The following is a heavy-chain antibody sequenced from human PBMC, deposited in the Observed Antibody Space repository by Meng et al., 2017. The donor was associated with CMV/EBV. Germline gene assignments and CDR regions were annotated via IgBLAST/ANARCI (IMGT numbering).Heavy chain of an antibody. D-gene: IGHD6-19*01. J-gene: IGHJ6*02. CDR1: GFTFSSYS. CDR3: AREERSGWKYYYGMDV. CDR2: ISSSSSYI. V-gene: IGHV3-21*01. Sequence: GGSLRLSCAASGFTFSSYSMNWVRQAPGKGLEWVSSISSSSSYIYYADSVKGRFTISRDNAKNSLYLQMNSLRAEDTAVYYCAREERSGWKYYYGMDVWGQGTTVTVSS.